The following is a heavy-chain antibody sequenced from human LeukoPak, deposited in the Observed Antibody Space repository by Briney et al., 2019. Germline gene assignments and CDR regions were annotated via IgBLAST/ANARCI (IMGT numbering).Heavy chain of an antibody. Sequence: GGSLRLSCAASGFTFSTYGIHWVRQAPGKGLEWVAVISYDGNNEYYADSVKGRFTISRDNAKNSLYLQMNSLRAEDMAVYYYARAPGYRSFLDYWGQGTLVTVSS. CDR2: ISYDGNNE. J-gene: IGHJ4*02. CDR1: GFTFSTYG. V-gene: IGHV3-30*03. CDR3: ARAPGYRSFLDY. D-gene: IGHD5-12*01.